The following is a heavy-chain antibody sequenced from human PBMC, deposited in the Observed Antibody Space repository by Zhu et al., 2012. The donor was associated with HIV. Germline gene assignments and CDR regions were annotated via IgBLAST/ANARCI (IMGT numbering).Heavy chain of an antibody. D-gene: IGHD6-13*01. CDR3: ARHHHYSTYRPFDY. V-gene: IGHV4-38-2*01. CDR2: LHHSGNT. J-gene: IGHJ4*02. Sequence: QVQLQESGPGLVKPSETLSLTCAVSGYFIYSGYYWGWIRQPPGKGLEWIGSLHHSGNTYYNPSLKSRVTISVDASKNQFSLKLTSVTAAETAVYYCARHHHYSTYRPFDYWGQGTLVHRLL. CDR1: GYFIYSGYY.